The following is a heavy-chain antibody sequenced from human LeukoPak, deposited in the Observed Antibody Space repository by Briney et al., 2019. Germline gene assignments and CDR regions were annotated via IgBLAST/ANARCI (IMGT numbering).Heavy chain of an antibody. V-gene: IGHV3-53*01. CDR1: GFTFSSYS. CDR2: LYIGGNT. D-gene: IGHD5-18*01. Sequence: QSGGSLRLSCAASGFTFSSYSMNWVRQAPGKGLEWVSALYIGGNTYYADSVRGRFTISRDNSKNTLYLQMNSLRAEDTAIYYCMTAAGYNFGQYWGQGTLVTVSS. J-gene: IGHJ4*02. CDR3: MTAAGYNFGQY.